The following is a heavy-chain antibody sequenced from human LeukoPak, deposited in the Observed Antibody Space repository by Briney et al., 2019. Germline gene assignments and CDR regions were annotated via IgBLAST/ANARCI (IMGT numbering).Heavy chain of an antibody. CDR2: IYQSGHA. D-gene: IGHD3-10*01. J-gene: IGHJ4*02. CDR3: ASLRFGDSYFDF. CDR1: NYSVRSDLH. V-gene: IGHV4-38-2*02. Sequence: SETLSLTCKVSNYSVRSDLHWSWIRESPGRGLEWIASIYQSGHAYYSPSLKSRVLISFDTSKKELSLKINSVTATDTALYYCASLRFGDSYFDFWGQGTQVTVSS.